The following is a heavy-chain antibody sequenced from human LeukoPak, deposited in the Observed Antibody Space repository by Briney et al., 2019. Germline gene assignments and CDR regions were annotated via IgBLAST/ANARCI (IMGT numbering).Heavy chain of an antibody. D-gene: IGHD1-26*01. CDR2: PYYRSTWYT. CDR3: ARDSGGWELFYFDY. Sequence: TLSLTCAVSGDSVSSYSITWIRHTPAPSIDLVWLVSPYYRSTWYTDYAVSVNSRININTNASKNQCSLRLNSVAPEDTAVYYCARDSGGWELFYFDYWGRKTLVTVSS. V-gene: IGHV6-1*01. J-gene: IGHJ4*02. CDR1: GDSVSSYSIT.